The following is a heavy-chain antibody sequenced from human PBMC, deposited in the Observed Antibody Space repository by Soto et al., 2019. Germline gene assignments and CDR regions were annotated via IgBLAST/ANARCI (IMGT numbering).Heavy chain of an antibody. CDR1: GGTFSSYA. J-gene: IGHJ4*02. D-gene: IGHD6-13*01. CDR2: IIPIFGTA. Sequence: QVQLVQSGAEVKKPGSSVKVSCKASGGTFSSYAISWVRQAPGQGLEWMGGIIPIFGTANYAQKFQGRVTSSADEHTSTAYLELSGLRSEDTAVYYCARFRASSRRDYWGQGTLVTVSS. CDR3: ARFRASSRRDY. V-gene: IGHV1-69*12.